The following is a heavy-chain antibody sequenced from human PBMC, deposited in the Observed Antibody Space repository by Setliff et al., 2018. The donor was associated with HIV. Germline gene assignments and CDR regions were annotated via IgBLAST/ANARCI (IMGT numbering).Heavy chain of an antibody. CDR3: ASELGASTNYYYYMDV. J-gene: IGHJ6*03. D-gene: IGHD3-16*01. CDR1: GYAFTSHD. Sequence: ASVKVSCKASGYAFTSHDINWVRQATGQGLEWMGYMNPNSGNTVYAQKFQGRVTMTRDTSINTAYMELSSLRSEDSAVYYCASELGASTNYYYYMDVWGEGTTVTVSS. CDR2: MNPNSGNT. V-gene: IGHV1-8*02.